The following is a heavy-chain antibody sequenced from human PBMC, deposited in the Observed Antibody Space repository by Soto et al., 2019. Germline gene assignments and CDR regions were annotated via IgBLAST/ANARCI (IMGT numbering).Heavy chain of an antibody. Sequence: GSLRLSCAASGFTFSSYGMHWVRQAPGKGLEWVAVIWYDGSNKYYADSVKGRFTISRDNSKNTLYLQMNSLRAEDTAVYYCARDYLIYYDSSGYSQFDYWGQGTLVTVSS. J-gene: IGHJ4*02. V-gene: IGHV3-33*01. CDR3: ARDYLIYYDSSGYSQFDY. CDR2: IWYDGSNK. D-gene: IGHD3-22*01. CDR1: GFTFSSYG.